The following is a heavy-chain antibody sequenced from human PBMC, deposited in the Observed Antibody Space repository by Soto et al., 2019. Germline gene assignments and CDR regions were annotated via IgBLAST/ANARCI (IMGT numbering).Heavy chain of an antibody. CDR2: IRSKTYGGTT. V-gene: IGHV3-49*03. J-gene: IGHJ4*02. D-gene: IGHD6-19*01. CDR3: SRGGALQWLVPEAY. Sequence: EVQLVESGGGLVQPGRSLRLSCTASGFTFGDYAMSWFRQAPGKGLEWVGFIRSKTYGGTTEYAASVKGRYTISTDDSKTIASLQMNSLKTEDTAVYYCSRGGALQWLVPEAYWGQGPLVTVSS. CDR1: GFTFGDYA.